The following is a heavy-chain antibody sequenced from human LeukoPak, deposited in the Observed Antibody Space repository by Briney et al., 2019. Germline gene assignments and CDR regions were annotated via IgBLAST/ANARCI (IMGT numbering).Heavy chain of an antibody. D-gene: IGHD7-27*01. V-gene: IGHV3-23*01. CDR2: ISGSGGTT. CDR3: AKDRTWVDY. J-gene: IGHJ4*02. CDR1: GFSFSTYG. Sequence: GGSLRLSCTASGFSFSTYGISWVRQAPGKGLEWVSAISGSGGTTYYADSVKGRFTISRDNSKNTLYLQMNSLRAEDTAVYYCAKDRTWVDYWGQGTLVTVSS.